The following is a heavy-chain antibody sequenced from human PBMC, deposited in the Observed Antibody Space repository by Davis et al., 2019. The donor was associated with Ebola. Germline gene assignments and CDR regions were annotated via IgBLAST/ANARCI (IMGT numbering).Heavy chain of an antibody. CDR2: IYYSGST. CDR1: GYSISNGFS. V-gene: IGHV4-38-2*02. CDR3: ARDLGGSGYYDAFDI. Sequence: SETLSLTCTVSGYSISNGFSWGWIRQPPGTGLEWIGSIYYSGSTYYNPSLKSRVTISVDTSKNQFSLKLSSVTAADTAVYYCARDLGGSGYYDAFDIWGQGTMVTVSS. D-gene: IGHD3-22*01. J-gene: IGHJ3*02.